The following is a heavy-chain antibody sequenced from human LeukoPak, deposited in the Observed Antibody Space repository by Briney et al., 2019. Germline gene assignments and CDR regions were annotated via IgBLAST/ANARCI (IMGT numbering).Heavy chain of an antibody. J-gene: IGHJ4*02. Sequence: RSSETLSLTCAVYGGSFSGYYWSWIRQPPGKGLEWIGEINHSGSTNYNPSLKSRVTISVDTSKNQFSLKLSSVTAADTAVYYCARIQGRWLANFDYWGQGTLVTVSS. CDR3: ARIQGRWLANFDY. CDR1: GGSFSGYY. CDR2: INHSGST. V-gene: IGHV4-34*01. D-gene: IGHD6-19*01.